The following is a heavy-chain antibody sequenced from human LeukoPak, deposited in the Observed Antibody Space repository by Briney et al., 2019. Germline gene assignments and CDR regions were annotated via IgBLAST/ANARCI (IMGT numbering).Heavy chain of an antibody. CDR2: ISGSGGST. D-gene: IGHD3-10*01. CDR3: EKGAFGFKRVPNFDY. J-gene: IGHJ4*02. CDR1: GFTFSSYA. Sequence: GGSLRLSCAASGFTFSSYAMSWVRQAPGKGLEWVSAISGSGGSTYYADSVKGRFTISRDNSKNTLYLQMNSLRAEDTAVYYCEKGAFGFKRVPNFDYWGQGTLVTVSS. V-gene: IGHV3-23*01.